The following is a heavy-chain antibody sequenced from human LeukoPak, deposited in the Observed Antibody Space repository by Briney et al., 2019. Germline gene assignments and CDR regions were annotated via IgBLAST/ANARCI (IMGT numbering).Heavy chain of an antibody. CDR2: IYYSGST. V-gene: IGHV4-30-4*01. CDR3: ARVGTALEAFDI. Sequence: SQTLSFTCTVSGGSISSGDYYWSWIRQPPGKGLEWIGYIYYSGSTYYNPSLKSRVTISVDTSKNQFSLKLSSVTAADTAVYYCARVGTALEAFDIWGQGTMVTVSS. D-gene: IGHD1-1*01. CDR1: GGSISSGDYY. J-gene: IGHJ3*02.